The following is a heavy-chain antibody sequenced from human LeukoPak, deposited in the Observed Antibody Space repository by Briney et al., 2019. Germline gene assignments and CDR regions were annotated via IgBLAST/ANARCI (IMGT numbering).Heavy chain of an antibody. CDR3: ASTDYYDSSGYDFDY. V-gene: IGHV4-59*01. J-gene: IGHJ4*02. D-gene: IGHD3-22*01. CDR2: IYYSGST. CDR1: NDSISTYY. Sequence: PSESLSLTCTLSNDSISTYYWSWIRQTPGKGLEWIGHIYYSGSTNYNPSLKSRVTISVDTSKNQFSLKLSSVTAADTAVYYCASTDYYDSSGYDFDYWGQGTLVTVSS.